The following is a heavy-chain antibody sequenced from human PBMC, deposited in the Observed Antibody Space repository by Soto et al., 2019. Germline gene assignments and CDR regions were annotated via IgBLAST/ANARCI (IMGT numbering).Heavy chain of an antibody. J-gene: IGHJ5*02. Sequence: EVQLLESGGGLVQPGGSLRLSCAASGFTFSSYAMSWGRQAPGQGLEWVSAISGSGGSTYYADSVKGRFTISRDNSKNTLYLQMNSLRAEDTAVYYCAKMKQQMVRGWFDPWGQGTLVTVSS. CDR1: GFTFSSYA. CDR3: AKMKQQMVRGWFDP. V-gene: IGHV3-23*01. D-gene: IGHD6-13*01. CDR2: ISGSGGST.